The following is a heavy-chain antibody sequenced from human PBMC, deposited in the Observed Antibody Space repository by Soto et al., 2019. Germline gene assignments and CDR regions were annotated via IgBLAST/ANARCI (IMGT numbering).Heavy chain of an antibody. Sequence: QVQLQESGPGLVKPSQTLSLTCTVSGGSISSGGYYWNWIRQHPGKGLEWIGYIYDSGSTYYNPYLKSRVTMSVDTSKTQFSLKLSSVTAADTAVYYCARDRSSIAAAGSFDYWGQGTLVTVSS. CDR3: ARDRSSIAAAGSFDY. CDR1: GGSISSGGYY. CDR2: IYDSGST. J-gene: IGHJ4*02. D-gene: IGHD6-13*01. V-gene: IGHV4-31*03.